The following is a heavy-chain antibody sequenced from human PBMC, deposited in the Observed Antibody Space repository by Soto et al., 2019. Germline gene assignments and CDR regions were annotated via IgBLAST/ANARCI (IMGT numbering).Heavy chain of an antibody. CDR2: VFYSGST. CDR3: ARLVGYGLDF. J-gene: IGHJ4*02. CDR1: GGSLSRYY. Sequence: SETLSLTCTVSGGSLSRYYWSWIRQPPGKGLEWIGYVFYSGSTKYNPSLRSRVTISVDTSRNRFSLTLTSVTAADTAVYYCARLVGYGLDFWGQGTLVTVSS. V-gene: IGHV4-59*08. D-gene: IGHD5-18*01.